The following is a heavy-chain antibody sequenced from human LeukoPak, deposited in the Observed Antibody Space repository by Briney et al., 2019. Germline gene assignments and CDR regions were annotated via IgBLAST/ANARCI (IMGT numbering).Heavy chain of an antibody. J-gene: IGHJ5*02. CDR3: ARLGYQLPFNWFDP. D-gene: IGHD2-2*01. CDR1: GGSISSSSYY. V-gene: IGHV4-39*01. CDR2: IYYSGST. Sequence: PSETLSLTCTVSGGSISSSSYYWGWIRQPPGKGLEWIGGIYYSGSTYYNPSLKSRVTISVDTSKNQFSLKLSSVTAADTAVYYCARLGYQLPFNWFDPWGQGTLVTVSS.